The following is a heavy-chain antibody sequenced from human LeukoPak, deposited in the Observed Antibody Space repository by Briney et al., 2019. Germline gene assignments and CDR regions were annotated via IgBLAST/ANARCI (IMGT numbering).Heavy chain of an antibody. J-gene: IGHJ4*02. V-gene: IGHV3-9*01. CDR1: GFTFDDYA. CDR2: ISWNSGSI. D-gene: IGHD6-19*01. CDR3: AKEGSGWYFIFDY. Sequence: GGSLRLSCAASGFTFDDYAMHWVRQAPGKGLEWVSGISWNSGSIGYADSVNGRFTISRDNAKNSLYLQMNSLRAEDTALYYCAKEGSGWYFIFDYWGQGTLVTVSS.